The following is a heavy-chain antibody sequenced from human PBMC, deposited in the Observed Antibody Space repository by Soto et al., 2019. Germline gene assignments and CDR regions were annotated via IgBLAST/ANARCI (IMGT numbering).Heavy chain of an antibody. CDR3: AKDRDGAAAGPTKFYGMDV. CDR2: ISGSGDST. D-gene: IGHD6-13*01. Sequence: ESGGGLVQPGGSVRLSCAASRFTFSSYAMSWVRQAPGKGLEWVSVISGSGDSTYYADSVRGRFTISRDNSKNTLYLQMNSLRAEDTAVYYCAKDRDGAAAGPTKFYGMDVWGQGTTVTVSS. J-gene: IGHJ6*02. V-gene: IGHV3-23*01. CDR1: RFTFSSYA.